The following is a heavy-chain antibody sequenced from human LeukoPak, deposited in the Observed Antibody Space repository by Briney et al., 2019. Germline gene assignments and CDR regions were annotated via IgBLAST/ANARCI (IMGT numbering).Heavy chain of an antibody. J-gene: IGHJ4*02. CDR2: ISVNGDKT. Sequence: GGSLRLPCSASGFTFSGHFMHWVRQAPGKGLEYVSSISVNGDKTLYAESVKGRFTISRDNSKNTLYLQLSSLRLEDTAIYYCLKDLTGTWSFDHWGQGTLLTVSS. CDR1: GFTFSGHF. V-gene: IGHV3-64D*06. CDR3: LKDLTGTWSFDH. D-gene: IGHD7-27*01.